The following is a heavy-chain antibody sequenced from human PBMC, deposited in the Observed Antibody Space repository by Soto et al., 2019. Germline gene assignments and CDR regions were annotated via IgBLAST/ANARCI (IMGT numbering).Heavy chain of an antibody. CDR1: GFTFSSYA. Sequence: GGSLRLSCAASGFTFSSYAMHWVRQAPGKGLEWVAVISYDGSNKYYADSVKGRFTISRDNSKNTLYLQMNSLRAEDTAVYYCARVVSSHSLYGSGSYDYYYYGMDVWGQGTTVTVSS. CDR2: ISYDGSNK. CDR3: ARVVSSHSLYGSGSYDYYYYGMDV. D-gene: IGHD3-10*01. V-gene: IGHV3-30-3*01. J-gene: IGHJ6*02.